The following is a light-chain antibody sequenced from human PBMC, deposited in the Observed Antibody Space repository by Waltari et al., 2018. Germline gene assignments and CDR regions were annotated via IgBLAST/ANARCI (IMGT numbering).Light chain of an antibody. CDR2: GAS. J-gene: IGKJ1*01. V-gene: IGKV3-15*01. CDR3: QQYNNLPRT. CDR1: QRVSSN. Sequence: ETVMTQSPATLSVSPGERATLSCRASQRVSSNLAWYQQKPGQAPRLLIYGASTRASGIPARFSGSGSGTEFTLTISSLQSEDVAVYYCQQYNNLPRTFGQGTKVEIK.